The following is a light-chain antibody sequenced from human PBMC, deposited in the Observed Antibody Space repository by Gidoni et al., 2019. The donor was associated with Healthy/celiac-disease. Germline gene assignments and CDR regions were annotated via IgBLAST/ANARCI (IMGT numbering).Light chain of an antibody. V-gene: IGLV1-47*01. CDR1: SSNIGSNY. CDR3: AAWDDSLSGAV. Sequence: QPVLTQPPSPSGTPGQRVTISCSGSSSNIGSNYVYWYQQLPGTAPKLLIYRNNQRPSGVPDRFSGSKSGTSASLAISGLRSEDEADYYCAAWDDSLSGAVFGGGTQLTVL. J-gene: IGLJ7*01. CDR2: RNN.